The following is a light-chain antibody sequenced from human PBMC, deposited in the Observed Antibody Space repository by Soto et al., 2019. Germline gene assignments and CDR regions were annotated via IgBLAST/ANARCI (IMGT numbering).Light chain of an antibody. Sequence: DIQMTQSPSTLSASVGDRVTITCRASQSISTWLAWYQQKPGKAPNLLIYQASRLESGVPSRFSGGGSGTEFALTISSLQPDDFAVYYCQQYGSSPRTFGQGTKVEVK. J-gene: IGKJ1*01. CDR1: QSISTW. CDR3: QQYGSSPRT. CDR2: QAS. V-gene: IGKV1-5*03.